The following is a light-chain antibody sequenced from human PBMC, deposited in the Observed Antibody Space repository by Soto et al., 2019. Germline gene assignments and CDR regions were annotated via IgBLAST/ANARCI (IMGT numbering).Light chain of an antibody. CDR1: SSDVGGYIS. Sequence: QSVLTQPASVSGSPGQSITISCTGTSSDVGGYISVSWYQQHPGKAPKLMIYGVSSRPSGVSNRFSGSKSGNTASLTISGLQTEDEADYYCSSYTTSTTPSYVFGTGTKLTVL. CDR3: SSYTTSTTPSYV. CDR2: GVS. V-gene: IGLV2-14*01. J-gene: IGLJ1*01.